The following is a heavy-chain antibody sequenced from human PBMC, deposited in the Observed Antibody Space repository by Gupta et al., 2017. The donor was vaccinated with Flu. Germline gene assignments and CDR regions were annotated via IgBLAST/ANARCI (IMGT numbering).Heavy chain of an antibody. V-gene: IGHV1-8*01. J-gene: IGHJ5*02. Sequence: VRQATGQGLEWLGWMNPDNGDTGYAQNFQGRLTLITDTSISTTYMELGGLRSDDTAIYYGARDRRWHRYWFDPWGQGTLVNVSA. D-gene: IGHD3-16*02. CDR3: ARDRRWHRYWFDP. CDR2: MNPDNGDT.